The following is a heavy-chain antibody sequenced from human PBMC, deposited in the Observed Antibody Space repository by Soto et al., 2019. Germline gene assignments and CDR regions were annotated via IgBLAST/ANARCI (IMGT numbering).Heavy chain of an antibody. V-gene: IGHV1-8*01. CDR2: MNPNSGNT. CDR3: ARAKYYYDSSGDDWYFDL. Sequence: QVQLVQSGAEVKKPGASVKVSCKASGYTFTSYDINWVRQATGQGLEWMGWMNPNSGNTGYAQKFQGRVTMTRNTSISKDYMELSRLRSEDTAVYYCARAKYYYDSSGDDWYFDLWGRGTLVTVSS. D-gene: IGHD3-22*01. CDR1: GYTFTSYD. J-gene: IGHJ2*01.